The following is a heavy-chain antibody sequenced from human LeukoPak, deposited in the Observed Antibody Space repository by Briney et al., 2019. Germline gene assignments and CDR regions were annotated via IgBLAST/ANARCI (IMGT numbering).Heavy chain of an antibody. CDR2: ISTSSSYT. CDR1: GITFSSYT. Sequence: GGSLRLSCAASGITFSSYTMNWVRQAPGKGLEWVSFISTSSSYTYYADSVKGRFTISRDNARNSLYLQMNSLRAEDTAVYYCARGHYYDSSGYWCPFDYWGQGTLVTVSS. CDR3: ARGHYYDSSGYWCPFDY. V-gene: IGHV3-21*01. J-gene: IGHJ4*02. D-gene: IGHD3-22*01.